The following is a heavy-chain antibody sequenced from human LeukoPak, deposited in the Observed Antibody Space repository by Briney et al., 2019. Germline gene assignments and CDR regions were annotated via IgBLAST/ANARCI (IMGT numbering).Heavy chain of an antibody. Sequence: GGSLRLSCAASGFTFSSYVMSWVRQAPGKGLEWVSLISGNDGSTYYADSVKGRFTISRDNSKNTLYLQMSSLRADDTAVYYCAKTAMVRGVDYWGQGTLVTVSS. CDR2: ISGNDGST. J-gene: IGHJ4*02. D-gene: IGHD3-10*01. V-gene: IGHV3-23*01. CDR1: GFTFSSYV. CDR3: AKTAMVRGVDY.